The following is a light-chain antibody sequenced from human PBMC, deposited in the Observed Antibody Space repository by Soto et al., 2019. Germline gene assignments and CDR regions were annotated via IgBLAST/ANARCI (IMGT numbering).Light chain of an antibody. J-gene: IGKJ1*01. V-gene: IGKV3-15*01. CDR1: QSVATN. Sequence: KVLTQSQATLSVSRRRRGPIXCRASQSVATNLAWFQQKPGQAPRLLIYAASTRAAGVPARFSGSGSETEFTLTISSLQSEDFAVYYCQQYNNWRTFGQGTKVDIK. CDR2: AAS. CDR3: QQYNNWRT.